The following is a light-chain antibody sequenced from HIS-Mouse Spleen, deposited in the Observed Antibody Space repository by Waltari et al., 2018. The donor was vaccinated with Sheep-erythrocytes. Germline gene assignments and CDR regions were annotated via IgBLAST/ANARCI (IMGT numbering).Light chain of an antibody. V-gene: IGLV3-1*01. J-gene: IGLJ1*01. CDR3: QAWDSSPYV. CDR2: QDS. CDR1: KLGDKY. Sequence: SYELTQPPSVSVSPGQTASITCSGDKLGDKYACWYQQKPGQAPVLVIYQDSKRPSGLPERFSGSNSGNTATLTLSGPQAMDEADYYCQAWDSSPYVFGTGTKVTVL.